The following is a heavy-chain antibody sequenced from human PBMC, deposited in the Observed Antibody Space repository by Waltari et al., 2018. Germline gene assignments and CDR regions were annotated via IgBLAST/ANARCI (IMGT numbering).Heavy chain of an antibody. J-gene: IGHJ4*02. Sequence: QVQLQQWGAGLLKPSETLSLTCAVYGGSFSGYSWIWIRQPPGKGLEWTGEINHSGSTNYNPSLKSRVTISVDTSKNQFSLKLSSVTAADTAVYYCARGRIQLRDRRLDYWGQGTLVTVSS. CDR3: ARGRIQLRDRRLDY. D-gene: IGHD5-18*01. V-gene: IGHV4-34*01. CDR1: GGSFSGYS. CDR2: INHSGST.